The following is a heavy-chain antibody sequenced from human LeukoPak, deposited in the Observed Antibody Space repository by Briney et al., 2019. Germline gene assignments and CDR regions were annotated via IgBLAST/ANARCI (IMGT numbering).Heavy chain of an antibody. CDR2: INHSGST. D-gene: IGHD6-19*01. CDR1: GGSFSGYY. J-gene: IGHJ5*02. CDR3: ARHVRKRGIAVAGTPGWFDP. V-gene: IGHV4-34*01. Sequence: PSETLSLTCAVYGGSFSGYYWSWIRQSPGKGLEWIGEINHSGSTTYNPSLQSRVTISIDTSKNQFSLKLSSVTAADTAVYYCARHVRKRGIAVAGTPGWFDPWGQGTLVTVSS.